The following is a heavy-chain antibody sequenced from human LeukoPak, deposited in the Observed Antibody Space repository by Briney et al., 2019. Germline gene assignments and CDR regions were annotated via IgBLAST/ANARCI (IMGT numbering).Heavy chain of an antibody. CDR2: INHSGST. J-gene: IGHJ6*02. Sequence: SETPSLTCAVYGGSFSGYYWSWIRQPPGKGLEWIGEINHSGSTNYNPSLKSRVTISVDTSKNQCSLKLSSVTAADTAVYYCARGGPSSAQRGGSCYGYYYYYYGMDVWGQGTTVTVSS. CDR3: ARGGPSSAQRGGSCYGYYYYYYGMDV. D-gene: IGHD2-15*01. V-gene: IGHV4-34*01. CDR1: GGSFSGYY.